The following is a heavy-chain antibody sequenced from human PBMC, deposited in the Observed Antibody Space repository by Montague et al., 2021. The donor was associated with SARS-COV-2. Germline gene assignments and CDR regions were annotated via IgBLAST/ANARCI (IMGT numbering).Heavy chain of an antibody. CDR3: ARGSGWMGNAFDI. V-gene: IGHV4-59*01. CDR1: GGSISSYY. D-gene: IGHD6-19*01. J-gene: IGHJ3*02. Sequence: SETLSLTCTVSGGSISSYYWSWIRQPPGKGLEWIRYIYYSGSTNYNPSLKSRVTISVDTSKNQFSLKLSSVTAADTAVYYCARGSGWMGNAFDIWGQGTMVTVSS. CDR2: IYYSGST.